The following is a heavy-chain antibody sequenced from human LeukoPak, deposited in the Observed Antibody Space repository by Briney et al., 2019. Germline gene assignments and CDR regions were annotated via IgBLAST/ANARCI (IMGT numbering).Heavy chain of an antibody. Sequence: PGGSLRLSCVASGFTFSDHYMSWIRQAPGKGLEWIASTSSGSTTHYADPVKGRFTVSRDNAKNSLFLQINSLTGEDTAVYYCARDREYFYASSGYPDYWGQGTLVTVSS. CDR1: GFTFSDHY. CDR2: TSSGSTT. V-gene: IGHV3-69-1*02. D-gene: IGHD3-22*01. J-gene: IGHJ4*02. CDR3: ARDREYFYASSGYPDY.